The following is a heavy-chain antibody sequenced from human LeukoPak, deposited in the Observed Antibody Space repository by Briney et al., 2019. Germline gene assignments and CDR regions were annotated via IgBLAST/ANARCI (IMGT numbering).Heavy chain of an antibody. CDR3: AKDSYCGGDCPPGY. J-gene: IGHJ4*02. Sequence: GGSLRLPCSASGFTFRSYVMHWVRQAPGKGLEWVSAISGSGGSTYYADSVKGRFTISRDNSKNTLYLQMNSLRAEDTAVYYCAKDSYCGGDCPPGYWGQGTLVTVSS. V-gene: IGHV3-23*01. CDR2: ISGSGGST. CDR1: GFTFRSYV. D-gene: IGHD2-21*02.